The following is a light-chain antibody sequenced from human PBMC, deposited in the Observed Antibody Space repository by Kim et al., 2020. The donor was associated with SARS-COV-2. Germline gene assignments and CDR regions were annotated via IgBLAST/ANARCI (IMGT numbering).Light chain of an antibody. CDR3: QQYDDGWT. Sequence: PPSPATLSVSPGERATLSCRASQSISSNLAWYQQRPGQAPRVLIFGASTRATGIPARFSGSGSGTEFTLTISSLQSEDFTIYYCQQYDDGWTFGQGTKVDIK. CDR2: GAS. CDR1: QSISSN. J-gene: IGKJ1*01. V-gene: IGKV3-15*01.